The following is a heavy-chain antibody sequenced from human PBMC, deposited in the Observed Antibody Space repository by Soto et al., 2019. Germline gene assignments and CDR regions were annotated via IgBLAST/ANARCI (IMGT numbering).Heavy chain of an antibody. CDR2: IKSKTDGGTT. CDR1: EFPSSTAW. Sequence: GGPLRLSFQASEFPSSTAWMSWVRQAPGKGLEWVGRIKSKTDGGTTDYAAPVKGRFTISRDDSKNTLYLQMNSLKTEDTAVYYCTTVIYGDYDPNDYWGQGTLVTVSS. D-gene: IGHD4-17*01. V-gene: IGHV3-15*01. CDR3: TTVIYGDYDPNDY. J-gene: IGHJ4*02.